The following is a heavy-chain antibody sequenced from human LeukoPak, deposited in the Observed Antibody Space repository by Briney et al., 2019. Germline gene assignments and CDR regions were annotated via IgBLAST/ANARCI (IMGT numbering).Heavy chain of an antibody. V-gene: IGHV3-23*01. J-gene: IGHJ1*01. CDR2: ISGSGGST. Sequence: GGSLRLSCAASGFTFSSYAMSWVRQAPGKGLEWVSAISGSGGSTYYADSVKGRFTISRDNSKNTLYLQMNSLRAEDTAVYYCAKDYGDSSGYYYGVGYFQHWGHGTLVTVSS. CDR3: AKDYGDSSGYYYGVGYFQH. CDR1: GFTFSSYA. D-gene: IGHD3-22*01.